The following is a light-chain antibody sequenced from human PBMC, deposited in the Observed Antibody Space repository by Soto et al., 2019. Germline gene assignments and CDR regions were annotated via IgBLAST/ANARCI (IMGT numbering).Light chain of an antibody. V-gene: IGLV2-14*01. CDR2: DVS. CDR1: SSDVGGYNY. J-gene: IGLJ2*01. Sequence: QSVLTQPASVSGSPGQSITISCTGTSSDVGGYNYVSWYQQHPGKAPKLMIYDVSNRPSGVSNRFSGSKSGNTASLTISGLQAEDEADYYCSPYTSSSTSVVFGGGTQLTVL. CDR3: SPYTSSSTSVV.